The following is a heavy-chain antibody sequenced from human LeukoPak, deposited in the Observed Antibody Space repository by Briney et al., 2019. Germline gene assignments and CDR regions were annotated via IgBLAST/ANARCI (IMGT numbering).Heavy chain of an antibody. CDR3: ARLGGYSGSYFDY. CDR1: GGSISSSSYY. Sequence: SETLSLTCTVSGGSISSSSYYWGWIRQPPGKGLGWIGSIYYSGSTYYNPSLKSRVTIPVDTSKNQFSLKLSSVTAADTAVYYCARLGGYSGSYFDYWGQGTLVTVSS. D-gene: IGHD1-26*01. J-gene: IGHJ4*02. V-gene: IGHV4-39*01. CDR2: IYYSGST.